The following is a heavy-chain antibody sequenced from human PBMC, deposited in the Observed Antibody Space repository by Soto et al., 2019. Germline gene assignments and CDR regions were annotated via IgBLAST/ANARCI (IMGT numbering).Heavy chain of an antibody. CDR1: GYSFTSYW. V-gene: IGHV5-51*01. CDR3: ARQDDYGGYGHIRGMGWFDP. J-gene: IGHJ5*02. Sequence: GESLKISCKGSGYSFTSYWIGWVRQMPGKGLEWMGIIYPGDSDTRYSPSFQGQVTISADKSISTAYLQWSSLKASDTAMYYCARQDDYGGYGHIRGMGWFDPWGQGTLVTVSS. CDR2: IYPGDSDT. D-gene: IGHD4-17*01.